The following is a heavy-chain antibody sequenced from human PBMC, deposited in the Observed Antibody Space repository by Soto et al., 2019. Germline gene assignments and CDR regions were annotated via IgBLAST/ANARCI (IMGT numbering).Heavy chain of an antibody. Sequence: QVQLVQSGAEVKKPGSSVKVSCKASGGSLSNYGISWVRQAPGQGLEWMGGIIPVFGTANYAQKFQGRVTITADESTSIVYMDVTSLTSEDPAVYYCARGDATKIVVTTYDGMDVWGQGTTVTVSS. V-gene: IGHV1-69*12. D-gene: IGHD4-17*01. CDR1: GGSLSNYG. CDR2: IIPVFGTA. CDR3: ARGDATKIVVTTYDGMDV. J-gene: IGHJ6*02.